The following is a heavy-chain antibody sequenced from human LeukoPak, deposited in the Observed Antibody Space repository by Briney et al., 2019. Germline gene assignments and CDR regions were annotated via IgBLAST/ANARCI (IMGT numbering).Heavy chain of an antibody. CDR2: IKQDGSEK. CDR3: ARDWDCDSTNCYGALGY. D-gene: IGHD2-2*01. Sequence: GGSLRLSCAASEFTFSTYWMTWVRQAPGKGLEWVANIKQDGSEKYYVDSVKGRFTISRDNARNSLYLQMNSLRAEDTAVYYCARDWDCDSTNCYGALGYWGQGTLVTVSS. CDR1: EFTFSTYW. V-gene: IGHV3-7*01. J-gene: IGHJ4*02.